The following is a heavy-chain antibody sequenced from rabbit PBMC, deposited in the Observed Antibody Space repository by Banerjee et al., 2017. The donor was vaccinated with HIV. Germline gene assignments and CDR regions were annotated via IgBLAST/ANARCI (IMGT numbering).Heavy chain of an antibody. D-gene: IGHD4-2*01. CDR3: ARGRYVDDAGYHYTTRLDL. V-gene: IGHV1S40*01. Sequence: QQLVESGGGLVKPGASLTLTCTASGFSFSSGCYMCWVRQAPGKGLEWIACIHASSGNTYYASWAKGRFTISKTSSTTVTLQMTSLTAADTATYFCARGRYVDDAGYHYTTRLDLWGPGTLVTVS. CDR2: IHASSGNT. J-gene: IGHJ3*01. CDR1: GFSFSSGCY.